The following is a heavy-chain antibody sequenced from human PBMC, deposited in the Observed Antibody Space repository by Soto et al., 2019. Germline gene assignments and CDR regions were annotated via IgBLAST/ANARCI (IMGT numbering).Heavy chain of an antibody. CDR2: IYYSENT. D-gene: IGHD4-17*01. Sequence: NLSETLSLTCTVSGGSISSYYWTWVRQPPGKGLEWIGYIYYSENTNYNPSLKSRVTISVDMSKNQFSLKLNSVTAADSAVYYCARVSRDISLADYHFDYWGQGTLVTVSS. CDR3: ARVSRDISLADYHFDY. V-gene: IGHV4-59*01. CDR1: GGSISSYY. J-gene: IGHJ4*02.